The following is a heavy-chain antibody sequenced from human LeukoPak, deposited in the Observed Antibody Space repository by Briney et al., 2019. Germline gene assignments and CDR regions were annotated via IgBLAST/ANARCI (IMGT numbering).Heavy chain of an antibody. J-gene: IGHJ4*02. Sequence: PSQTLSLTCTVSGGSISSGSYYWTWIRQPAGKGLEWIGRIYASGGTRYNPSLNSRLTISLDTSKNQFFLNLTSVTAADTAVYYCARDGYSGNDGLWGQGTLVTVSS. V-gene: IGHV4-61*02. D-gene: IGHD5-12*01. CDR3: ARDGYSGNDGL. CDR1: GGSISSGSYY. CDR2: IYASGGT.